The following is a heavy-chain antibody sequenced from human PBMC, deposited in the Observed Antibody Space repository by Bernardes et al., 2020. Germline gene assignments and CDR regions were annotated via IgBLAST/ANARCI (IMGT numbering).Heavy chain of an antibody. CDR1: GFIFSSYA. CDR2: ISSNGGST. D-gene: IGHD3-10*01. V-gene: IGHV3-64D*06. CDR3: LNPSSGAKRDY. Sequence: GSLRLSCSASGFIFSSYAMHWVRQAPGKGLEYVSAISSNGGSTYYADSVKGRFTISRDNSKHTLYLQMSSLRAEDTAVYYCLNPSSGAKRDYWGQGTLVTVSS. J-gene: IGHJ4*02.